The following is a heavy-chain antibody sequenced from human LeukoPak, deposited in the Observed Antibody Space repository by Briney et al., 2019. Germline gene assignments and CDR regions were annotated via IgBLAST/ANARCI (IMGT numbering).Heavy chain of an antibody. D-gene: IGHD5-18*01. Sequence: SETLSLTCTVSGDSISSYYWSWIRQPPGKGLEWIGYIYYSGSTNYNPTLKSRGTISVDTSKNQFSLKLSSVTAADTAVYYCARHGSSGYSYAGSGIDYWGQGTLVTVSS. CDR2: IYYSGST. CDR1: GDSISSYY. J-gene: IGHJ4*02. CDR3: ARHGSSGYSYAGSGIDY. V-gene: IGHV4-59*08.